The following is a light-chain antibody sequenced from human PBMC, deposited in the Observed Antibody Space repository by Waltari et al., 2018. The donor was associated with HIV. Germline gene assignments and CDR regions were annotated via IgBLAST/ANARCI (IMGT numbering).Light chain of an antibody. CDR3: SSYTSSSLVV. CDR2: EVS. Sequence: QSALTQSASVSGSPGQSITISCTGTSSDVGGYNYVSWYQQHPGKAPKLLIYEVSNRPSGVSNRFSVAKSGNTASLTISGLQAEDEADYYCSSYTSSSLVVFGGGTKLTVL. J-gene: IGLJ2*01. V-gene: IGLV2-14*01. CDR1: SSDVGGYNY.